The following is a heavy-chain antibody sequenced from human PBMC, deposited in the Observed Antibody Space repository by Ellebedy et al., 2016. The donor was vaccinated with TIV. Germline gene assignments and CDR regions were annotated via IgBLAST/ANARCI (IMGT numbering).Heavy chain of an antibody. Sequence: GESLKISCAASGFTFSPYAMAWVRQAPGKGLEWVSGIVGSGAQKYADSVQGRFTISRYNSKRTVDLQMNSLRAEDTAVYFCAKDRTPGDGYWVFDNWGQGTLVSVSS. D-gene: IGHD5-18*01. CDR3: AKDRTPGDGYWVFDN. CDR2: IVGSGA. V-gene: IGHV3-23*01. J-gene: IGHJ4*02. CDR1: GFTFSPYA.